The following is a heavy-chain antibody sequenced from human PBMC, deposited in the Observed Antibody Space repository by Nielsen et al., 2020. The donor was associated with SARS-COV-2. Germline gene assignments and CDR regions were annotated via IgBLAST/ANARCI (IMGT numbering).Heavy chain of an antibody. D-gene: IGHD2-2*02. CDR2: ISYSAST. CDR3: ARDSTAAIGGAWFDP. J-gene: IGHJ5*02. Sequence: SETLSLTCTVSGGSISSGAYYWTWLRQHPGKGLEWIGYISYSASTYYSPSLKSRVTISADTSKNKVSLKLTSLTAADTAVYYCARDSTAAIGGAWFDPWGKGTTVTVSS. V-gene: IGHV4-31*03. CDR1: GGSISSGAYY.